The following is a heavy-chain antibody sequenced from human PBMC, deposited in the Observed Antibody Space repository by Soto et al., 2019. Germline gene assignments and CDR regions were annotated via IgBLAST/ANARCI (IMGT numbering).Heavy chain of an antibody. CDR2: INHSGST. V-gene: IGHV4-34*01. CDR1: GGSFSGYH. Sequence: KPSETLSLTCAVYGGSFSGYHWSWIRQPPGKGLEWIGEINHSGSTNYNPSLKSRVTISVDTSKNQFSLKLSSVTAADTAVYYCARANLYYDFWSGYYTGWFDPWGQGTLVTVSS. J-gene: IGHJ5*02. D-gene: IGHD3-3*01. CDR3: ARANLYYDFWSGYYTGWFDP.